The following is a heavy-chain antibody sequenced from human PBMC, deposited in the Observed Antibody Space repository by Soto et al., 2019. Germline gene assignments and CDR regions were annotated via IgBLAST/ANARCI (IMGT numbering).Heavy chain of an antibody. J-gene: IGHJ4*02. V-gene: IGHV4-31*03. D-gene: IGHD6-19*01. Sequence: SETLSLTCTVSGGSIISGGYYWIWIRQHPGKGLEWIGYIYYSGSTYYNPSLKSRVTISVDTSKNQFSLKLSSVTAADTAVYYCARAGSSGWYNYWGQGTLVTVSS. CDR1: GGSIISGGYY. CDR3: ARAGSSGWYNY. CDR2: IYYSGST.